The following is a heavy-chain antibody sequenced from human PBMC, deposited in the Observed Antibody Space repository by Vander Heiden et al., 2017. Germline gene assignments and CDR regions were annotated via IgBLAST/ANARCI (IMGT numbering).Heavy chain of an antibody. J-gene: IGHJ6*01. CDR1: GFTFDEYA. D-gene: IGHD1-26*01. CDR2: ISWNSGSI. V-gene: IGHV3-9*01. CDR3: AKGVQWWELLTNYGMDV. Sequence: EVQLVESGGGLVQPGRSLRLSCEASGFTFDEYAMHWVRQAPGKGLEWVSGISWNSGSIGYADSVKGRVTISRDNATYSLYLQMNSLSAEDTALYYCAKGVQWWELLTNYGMDVWVHGTTVAVSS.